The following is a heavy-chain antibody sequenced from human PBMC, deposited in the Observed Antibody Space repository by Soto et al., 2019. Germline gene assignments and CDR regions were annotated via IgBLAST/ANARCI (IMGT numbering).Heavy chain of an antibody. CDR2: ISSYGADT. CDR3: VEEGYMRSDWYGQFDY. Sequence: GGSLRLSCSASGFTFTSYAMHWVRQAPGKGLEFVSAISSYGADTYYAASVKGGFAISRDNPKNTLYLQMSSLRAEDTALYYCVEEGYMRSDWYGQFDYWGQGALVTVSS. CDR1: GFTFTSYA. D-gene: IGHD6-19*01. J-gene: IGHJ4*02. V-gene: IGHV3-64D*06.